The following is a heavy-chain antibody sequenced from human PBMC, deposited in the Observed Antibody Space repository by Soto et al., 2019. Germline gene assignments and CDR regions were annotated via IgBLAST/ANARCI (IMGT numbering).Heavy chain of an antibody. D-gene: IGHD3-22*01. CDR2: ISAYNGNT. J-gene: IGHJ3*02. CDR3: AREQYYDSSGLDVFDS. Sequence: ASVKVSCKASGYTFTSYGISWVRQAPGQGLEWMGWISAYNGNTNYAQKLQGRVTMTTDTSTSTAYMELRSLRSDDTAVYYCAREQYYDSSGLDVFDSLGQGTKVNVSS. CDR1: GYTFTSYG. V-gene: IGHV1-18*01.